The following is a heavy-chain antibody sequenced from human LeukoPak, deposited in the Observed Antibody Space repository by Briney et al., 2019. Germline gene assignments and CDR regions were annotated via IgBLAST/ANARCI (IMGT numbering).Heavy chain of an antibody. CDR3: ARDSWFGELLFDY. J-gene: IGHJ4*02. Sequence: EDMNPGGSTNYNQYIKSRVTISVDTSKNQFSLTLSSVTAADTAVYYCARDSWFGELLFDYWGQGTLVTVSS. CDR2: MNPGGST. D-gene: IGHD3-10*01. V-gene: IGHV4-34*01.